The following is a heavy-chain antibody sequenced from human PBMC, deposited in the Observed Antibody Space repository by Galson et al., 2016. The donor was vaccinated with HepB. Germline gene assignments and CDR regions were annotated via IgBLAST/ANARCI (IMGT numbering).Heavy chain of an antibody. V-gene: IGHV3-33*01. D-gene: IGHD2-15*01. CDR3: ARDQYCSSGSCYSSNWYYYGLDV. J-gene: IGHJ6*02. CDR2: TWFDGTKE. Sequence: SLRLSCAVSGFTFSVYGMHWVRQAPGQGLEWVAVTWFDGTKEYYADSVKGRFPIPRDNSKNTLYLQMNSLRAEDTAIYYCARDQYCSSGSCYSSNWYYYGLDVWGQGTTVTVSS. CDR1: GFTFSVYG.